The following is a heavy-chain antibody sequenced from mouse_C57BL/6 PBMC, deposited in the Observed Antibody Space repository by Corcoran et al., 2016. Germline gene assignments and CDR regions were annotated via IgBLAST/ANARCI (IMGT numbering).Heavy chain of an antibody. V-gene: IGHV9-3*01. CDR3: ARRGKGTYDWGY. Sequence: QIQLVQSGPELKKPGETVKISCKASGYTFTTYGMSWVKQAPGKGLKWMGWINTYSGVPTYADDFKGRFAFSLETSASTAYLQINNLKNEDTATYFCARRGKGTYDWGYWGQGTTLTVSS. J-gene: IGHJ2*01. CDR1: GYTFTTYG. D-gene: IGHD2-4*01. CDR2: INTYSGVP.